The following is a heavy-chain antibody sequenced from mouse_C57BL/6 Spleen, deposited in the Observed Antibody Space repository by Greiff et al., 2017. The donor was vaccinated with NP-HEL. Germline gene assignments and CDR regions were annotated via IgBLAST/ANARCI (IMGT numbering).Heavy chain of an antibody. CDR1: GYTFTDHT. V-gene: IGHV1-78*01. D-gene: IGHD1-1*01. Sequence: QVQLQQSDAELVKPGASVKISCKVSGYTFTDHTIHWMKQRPEQGLEWIGYIYPRDGSTKYNEKFKGKATLTADKSSSTAYMQLNSLTSEDSAVYFCARRVYYGSSYWRAWFAYWGQGTLVTVSA. CDR2: IYPRDGST. J-gene: IGHJ3*01. CDR3: ARRVYYGSSYWRAWFAY.